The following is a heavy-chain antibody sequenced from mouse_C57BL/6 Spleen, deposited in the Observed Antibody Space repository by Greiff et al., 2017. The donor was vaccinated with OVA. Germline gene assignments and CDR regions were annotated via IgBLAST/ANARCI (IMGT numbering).Heavy chain of an antibody. CDR1: GYTFTSYW. V-gene: IGHV1-55*01. CDR3: ARILDSSGYVEAMDY. D-gene: IGHD3-2*02. CDR2: IYPGSGST. Sequence: VKLQQPGAELVKPGASVKMSCKASGYTFTSYWITWVKQRPGQGLEWIGDIYPGSGSTNYNEKFKSKATLTVDTSSSTAYMQLSSLTSEDSAVYYCARILDSSGYVEAMDYWGQGTSVTVSS. J-gene: IGHJ4*01.